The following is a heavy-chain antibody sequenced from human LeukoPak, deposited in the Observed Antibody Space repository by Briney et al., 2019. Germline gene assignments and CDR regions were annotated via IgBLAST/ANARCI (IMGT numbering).Heavy chain of an antibody. D-gene: IGHD5-18*01. CDR3: ARGVFLRGYRPFDY. J-gene: IGHJ4*02. CDR2: IYYSGST. Sequence: SETLSLTCTVSGGSISSYYWSWIRQPPGKGLEWIGYIYYSGSTNYNPSLKSRVTISVDTSKNQFSLKLSSVTAADTAVYYCARGVFLRGYRPFDYWGQGTLVTVSS. CDR1: GGSISSYY. V-gene: IGHV4-59*12.